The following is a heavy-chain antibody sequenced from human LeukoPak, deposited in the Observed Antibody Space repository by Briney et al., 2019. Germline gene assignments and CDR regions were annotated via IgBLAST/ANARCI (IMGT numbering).Heavy chain of an antibody. D-gene: IGHD1-26*01. CDR1: GDSISSYF. CDR3: ARGRGYGGNYLRSFDI. J-gene: IGHJ3*02. Sequence: PSETLSLTCTVSGDSISSYFWSWIRQPPGKGPEWIGYNSGSTNYNPSLKSRVTILLDRSKNQFSLKLSSVTAADTAVYYCARGRGYGGNYLRSFDIWGQGTMVTVSS. V-gene: IGHV4-59*08. CDR2: NSGST.